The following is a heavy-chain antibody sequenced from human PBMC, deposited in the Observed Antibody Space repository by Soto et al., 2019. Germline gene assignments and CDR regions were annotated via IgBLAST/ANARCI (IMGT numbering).Heavy chain of an antibody. CDR1: GFTFSSYG. D-gene: IGHD3-3*01. J-gene: IGHJ6*02. V-gene: IGHV3-30*03. CDR2: ISYDGSNK. Sequence: PGGSLRLSCAASGFTFSSYGMHWVRQAPGKGLEWVAVISYDGSNKYYADSVKGRFTISRDNSKNTLYLQMNSLRAEDTAVYYCARYFWSGYHGQSRFYYFGLDVWGQGTTVTVSS. CDR3: ARYFWSGYHGQSRFYYFGLDV.